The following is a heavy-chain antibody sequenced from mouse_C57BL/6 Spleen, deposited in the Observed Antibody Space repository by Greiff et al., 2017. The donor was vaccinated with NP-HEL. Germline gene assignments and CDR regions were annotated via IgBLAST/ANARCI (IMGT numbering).Heavy chain of an antibody. CDR3: ARERGYMVTPYYFDY. V-gene: IGHV1-75*01. CDR2: IFPGSGST. J-gene: IGHJ2*01. D-gene: IGHD2-2*01. Sequence: QVQLQQSGPELVKPGASVKISCKASGYTFTDYYINWVKQRPGQGLEWIGWIFPGSGSTYYNEKFKGKATLTVDKSSSTAYMLLSSLTSEDSAVYFCARERGYMVTPYYFDYWGQGTTLTVSS. CDR1: GYTFTDYY.